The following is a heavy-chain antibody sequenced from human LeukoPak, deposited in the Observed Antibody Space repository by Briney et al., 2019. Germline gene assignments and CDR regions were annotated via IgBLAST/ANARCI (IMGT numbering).Heavy chain of an antibody. CDR2: ISGSGGST. D-gene: IGHD3-9*01. CDR1: GFTFSSYA. Sequence: PGGSLRLSCAASGFTFSSYAMSWVRQAPGKGLEWVSAISGSGGSTYYADSVKGRFTISRDNSKNTLYLQMNSLRAEDTAVYYCAKGGLRYFDWLLHNDYWGQGTLVTVSS. V-gene: IGHV3-23*01. CDR3: AKGGLRYFDWLLHNDY. J-gene: IGHJ4*02.